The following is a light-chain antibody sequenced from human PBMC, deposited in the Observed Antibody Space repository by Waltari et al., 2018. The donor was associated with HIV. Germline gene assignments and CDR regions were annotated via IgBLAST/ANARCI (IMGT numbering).Light chain of an antibody. V-gene: IGKV3-20*01. CDR2: AAS. Sequence: EIVLTQSPGTLSLSPGERATLSCRANQSVTSDYLAWYQQKRGQAPRLLIYAASSRAAGIPDRFSGSGSGTDFTLTISRLEPEDFAMYYCQQYGNSPRTFGQGTELDFK. J-gene: IGKJ2*01. CDR1: QSVTSDY. CDR3: QQYGNSPRT.